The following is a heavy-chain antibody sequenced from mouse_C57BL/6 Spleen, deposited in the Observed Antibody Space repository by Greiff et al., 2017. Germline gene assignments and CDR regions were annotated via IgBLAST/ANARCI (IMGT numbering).Heavy chain of an antibody. V-gene: IGHV5-17*01. J-gene: IGHJ4*01. CDR2: ISSGSSTI. D-gene: IGHD1-1*01. CDR3: ARGTVVPHYYAMDY. Sequence: EVKLVESGGGLVKPGGSLKLSCAASGFTFSDYGMHWVRQAPEKGLEWVAYISSGSSTIYYADTVKGRFTISRDNAKNTLFLQMTSLRSEDTAMYYCARGTVVPHYYAMDYWGQGTSVTVSS. CDR1: GFTFSDYG.